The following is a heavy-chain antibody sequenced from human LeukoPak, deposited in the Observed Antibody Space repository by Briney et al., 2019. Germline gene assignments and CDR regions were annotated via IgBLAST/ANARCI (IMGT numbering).Heavy chain of an antibody. Sequence: ASVKVSCKASGGTFSSYAISWVLQAPGQGLEWMGRIIPIFGTANYAQKFQGRVTITTDESTSTAYMELSSLTYEDTVVHYCAIPAAGPLGFQHWGQGTLVTVSS. CDR3: AIPAAGPLGFQH. J-gene: IGHJ1*01. CDR1: GGTFSSYA. CDR2: IIPIFGTA. V-gene: IGHV1-69*05. D-gene: IGHD6-13*01.